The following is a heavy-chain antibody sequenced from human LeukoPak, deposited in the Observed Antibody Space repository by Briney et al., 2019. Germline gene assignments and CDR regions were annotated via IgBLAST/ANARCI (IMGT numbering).Heavy chain of an antibody. D-gene: IGHD3-10*01. CDR3: ARERGRLGELRGYYFDY. CDR2: IIPIFGTA. Sequence: SSVKVSCKPSGGTFSIYAISWVRPAPGQGLQWMGGIIPIFGTANYAQKFQGRVTITTDESTSTAYMVLSSLRSEDTAVYYCARERGRLGELRGYYFDYWGQGTMVTVCS. J-gene: IGHJ4*02. CDR1: GGTFSIYA. V-gene: IGHV1-69*05.